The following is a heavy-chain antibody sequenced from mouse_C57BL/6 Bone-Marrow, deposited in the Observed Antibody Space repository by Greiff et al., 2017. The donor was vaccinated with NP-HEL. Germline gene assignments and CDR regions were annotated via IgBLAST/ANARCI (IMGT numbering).Heavy chain of an antibody. CDR1: GYSITSGYY. CDR3: AREATTVVAKGDYYAMDY. D-gene: IGHD1-1*01. V-gene: IGHV3-6*01. J-gene: IGHJ4*01. Sequence: EVQRVESGPGLVKPSQSLSLTCSVTGYSITSGYYWNWIRQFPGNKLEWMGYISYDGSNNYNPSLKNRISITRDTSKNQFFLKLNSVTTEDTATYYCAREATTVVAKGDYYAMDYWGQGTSVTVSS. CDR2: ISYDGSN.